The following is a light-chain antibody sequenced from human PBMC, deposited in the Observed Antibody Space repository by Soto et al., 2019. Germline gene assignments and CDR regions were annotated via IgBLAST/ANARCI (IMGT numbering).Light chain of an antibody. V-gene: IGKV1-39*01. Sequence: DIQMTQSPSFLSASVGDRVTITCRASQSITTYLNWYQQKPGKAPRLLMYGASNLQSGVPSRFSGSGSGTEFTLTISSLQHDDFATYFCHQTHSLPQTFGHGTKADIK. CDR1: QSITTY. CDR2: GAS. J-gene: IGKJ1*01. CDR3: HQTHSLPQT.